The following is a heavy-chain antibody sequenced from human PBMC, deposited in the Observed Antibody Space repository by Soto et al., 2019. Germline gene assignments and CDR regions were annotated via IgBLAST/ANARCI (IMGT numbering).Heavy chain of an antibody. CDR1: GGSISSGDYY. CDR3: ARSDIAARPSRYYYYGMDV. V-gene: IGHV4-30-4*01. Sequence: SETLSLTCTVSGGSISSGDYYWSWIRQPPGKGLEWIGYIYYSGSTYYNPSLKSRVTISVDTSKNQFSLKLSSVTAADTAVYYCARSDIAARPSRYYYYGMDVWGQGTTVTVSS. D-gene: IGHD6-6*01. CDR2: IYYSGST. J-gene: IGHJ6*02.